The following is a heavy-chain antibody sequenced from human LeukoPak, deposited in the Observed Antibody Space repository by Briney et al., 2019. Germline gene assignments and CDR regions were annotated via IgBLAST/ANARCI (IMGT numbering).Heavy chain of an antibody. Sequence: PGGSLRLSCAGSGFTFSNFGMSWVRQAPGKGPEWVSTVSGSGETTSYADSVNGRFSVSRDNSRNMLFLQMNNLRADDTAAYYCASHCTSTNCYAYWGRGTLVTVSS. V-gene: IGHV3-23*01. J-gene: IGHJ4*02. CDR1: GFTFSNFG. D-gene: IGHD2-2*01. CDR3: ASHCTSTNCYAY. CDR2: VSGSGETT.